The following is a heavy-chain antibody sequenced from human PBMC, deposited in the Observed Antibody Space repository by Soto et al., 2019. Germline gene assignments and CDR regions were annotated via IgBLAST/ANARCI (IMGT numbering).Heavy chain of an antibody. D-gene: IGHD3-9*01. Sequence: SETLSLTCTVSGGSTSSYYWSWIRQTPGKGLEWIGYIFYFGSTNYNPSLKSRVTLSIDTSKNQLSLKLSSVTAADTAVYYCARHSPDFDWLSQFDYWGQGTLVTVS. CDR1: GGSTSSYY. J-gene: IGHJ4*02. V-gene: IGHV4-59*08. CDR2: IFYFGST. CDR3: ARHSPDFDWLSQFDY.